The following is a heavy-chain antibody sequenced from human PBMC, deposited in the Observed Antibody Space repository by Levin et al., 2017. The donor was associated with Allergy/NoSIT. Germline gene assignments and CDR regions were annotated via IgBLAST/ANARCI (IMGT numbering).Heavy chain of an antibody. V-gene: IGHV3-23*01. CDR1: GLTFRRHA. CDR3: AKSQYYFDSRGWGFDP. CDR2: VSGSGDSA. J-gene: IGHJ5*02. Sequence: GESLKISCEVSGLTFRRHAMSWVRQTPGRGLEWVAAVSGSGDSAYYADSVKGRLTISRDNSKNMLYLQMNSLRAEDTAVYYCAKSQYYFDSRGWGFDPWGQGTLVTVSS. D-gene: IGHD3-22*01.